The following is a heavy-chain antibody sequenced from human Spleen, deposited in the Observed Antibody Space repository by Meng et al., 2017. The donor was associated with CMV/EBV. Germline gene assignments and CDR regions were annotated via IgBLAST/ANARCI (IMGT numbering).Heavy chain of an antibody. D-gene: IGHD5-24*01. CDR1: GLSLTNAW. V-gene: IGHV3-21*01. CDR2: ISGSSSNI. CDR3: ARKLRAPLDN. Sequence: GGSLRLSCTASGLSLTNAWMAWVRQAPGKGLEWVSSISGSSSNIYYADSVKGRFTISRDNAKNSLYLQMNSLRAEDTAVYYCARKLRAPLDNWGQGTLVTVSS. J-gene: IGHJ4*02.